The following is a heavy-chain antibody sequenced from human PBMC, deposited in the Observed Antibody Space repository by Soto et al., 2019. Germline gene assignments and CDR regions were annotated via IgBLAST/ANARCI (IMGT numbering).Heavy chain of an antibody. D-gene: IGHD6-19*01. V-gene: IGHV3-48*02. CDR3: ARDREEQWLEYYFDY. Sequence: GESLKISCAASGFTFSSYSMNWVRQAPGKGLEWVSYISSSSSTIYYADSVKGRFTISRDNAKNSLYLQMNSLRDEDTAVYYCARDREEQWLEYYFDYWGQGTLVTVSS. J-gene: IGHJ4*02. CDR1: GFTFSSYS. CDR2: ISSSSSTI.